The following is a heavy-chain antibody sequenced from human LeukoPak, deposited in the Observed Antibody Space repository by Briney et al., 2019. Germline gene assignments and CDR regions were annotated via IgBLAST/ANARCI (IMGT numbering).Heavy chain of an antibody. Sequence: SVKVSCKASGGTFSSYAISWMRQAPGQGLEWMGGIIPIFGTANYAQKFQGRVTITADESTSTAYMELSSLRSEDTAVYYCPRGPLYCSSTSCLLRYWGQGTLVTVSS. V-gene: IGHV1-69*13. CDR2: IIPIFGTA. CDR3: PRGPLYCSSTSCLLRY. CDR1: GGTFSSYA. J-gene: IGHJ4*02. D-gene: IGHD2-2*01.